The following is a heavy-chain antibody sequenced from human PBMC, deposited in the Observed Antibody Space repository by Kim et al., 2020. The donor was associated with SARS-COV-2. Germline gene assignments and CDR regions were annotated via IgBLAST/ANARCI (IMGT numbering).Heavy chain of an antibody. CDR2: INPNSGGT. D-gene: IGHD6-13*01. CDR3: ARDRYSSRRDYYYGMDV. J-gene: IGHJ6*02. CDR1: GYTFTGYY. Sequence: ASVKVSCKASGYTFTGYYMHWVRQAPGQGLEWMGRINPNSGGTNYAQKFQGRVTMTRDTSISTAYMELSRLRSDDTAVYYCARDRYSSRRDYYYGMDVWGQGTTVTVSS. V-gene: IGHV1-2*06.